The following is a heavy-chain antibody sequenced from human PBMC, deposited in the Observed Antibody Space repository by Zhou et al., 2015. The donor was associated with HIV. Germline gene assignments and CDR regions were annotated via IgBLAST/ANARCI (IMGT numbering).Heavy chain of an antibody. J-gene: IGHJ4*02. CDR1: GFTFSSYG. D-gene: IGHD3-3*01. Sequence: QEQLGESGGGVVRPGKFLRLSCVASGFTFSSYGMHWVRQAPGRGLEWVAVISYDGSNKYYADSVNGRFTISRDNSKNTLYLQMNTLRAEDTAVYYCARGGEVDYDFWTGYLDYWGQGTLVTVSS. V-gene: IGHV3-30*19. CDR3: ARGGEVDYDFWTGYLDY. CDR2: ISYDGSNK.